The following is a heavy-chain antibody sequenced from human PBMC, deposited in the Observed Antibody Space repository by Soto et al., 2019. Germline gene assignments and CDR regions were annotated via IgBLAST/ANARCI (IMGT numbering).Heavy chain of an antibody. V-gene: IGHV4-34*01. D-gene: IGHD1-7*01. CDR2: IYRTGST. CDR1: GGSFSGYY. Sequence: SETLSLTCAVYGGSFSGYYWSWIRQPPGKGLEWIGEIYRTGSTNYNPSLKSRVTISLDKSENQFSLKVTSLTAADTAVYYCASRDPGTSVDYWGQGTLVTVSS. J-gene: IGHJ4*02. CDR3: ASRDPGTSVDY.